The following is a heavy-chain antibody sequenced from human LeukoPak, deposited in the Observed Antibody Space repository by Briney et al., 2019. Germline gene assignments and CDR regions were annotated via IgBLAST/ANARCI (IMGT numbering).Heavy chain of an antibody. CDR3: ARLEGNAFLDY. V-gene: IGHV5-51*01. Sequence: GESLKISCKGSGYRFTNYWIGWVRQMPGKGLEWMGIIYPSDSDTRYSPSFQGQVAISTDKSISTAYLQWSSLKASDTAMYYCARLEGNAFLDYWGQGTLVIVSS. CDR2: IYPSDSDT. CDR1: GYRFTNYW. D-gene: IGHD4-23*01. J-gene: IGHJ4*02.